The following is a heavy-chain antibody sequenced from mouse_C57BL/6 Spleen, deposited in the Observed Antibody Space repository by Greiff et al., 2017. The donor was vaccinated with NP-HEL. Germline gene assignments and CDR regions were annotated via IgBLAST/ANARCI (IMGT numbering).Heavy chain of an antibody. D-gene: IGHD1-1*01. CDR3: AKPHYGSSYSYAMDY. CDR2: IWRGGST. CDR1: GFSLTSYG. V-gene: IGHV2-5*01. J-gene: IGHJ4*01. Sequence: VQLVESGPGLVQPSQSLSITCTVSGFSLTSYGVHWVRQSPGKGLEWLGVIWRGGSTDYNAAFMSRLSITKDNSKSQVFFKMNSLQADDTAIYYCAKPHYGSSYSYAMDYWGQGTSVTVSS.